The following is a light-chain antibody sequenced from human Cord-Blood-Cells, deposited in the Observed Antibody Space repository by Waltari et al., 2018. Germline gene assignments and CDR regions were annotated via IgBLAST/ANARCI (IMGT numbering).Light chain of an antibody. CDR1: QSVSSN. CDR2: GAS. J-gene: IGKJ1*01. Sequence: EIVMTQSSATLSVSPGERATLSCRASQSVSSNLAWYQQKPGQAPRLLIYGASTRATGIPARCSGRRSGTEFTLTISSLQSEDFAVYYCPQYNNWPRTFGQGTKVEIK. V-gene: IGKV3-15*01. CDR3: PQYNNWPRT.